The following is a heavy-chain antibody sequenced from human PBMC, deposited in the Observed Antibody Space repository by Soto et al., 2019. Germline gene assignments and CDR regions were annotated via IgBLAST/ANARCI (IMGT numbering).Heavy chain of an antibody. CDR1: GYTFTGSD. V-gene: IGHV1-2*02. J-gene: IGHJ4*02. CDR3: ARDRNHIVVVPAATYYFDY. CDR2: INPNSGGT. Sequence: GASVKVSCKASGYTFTGSDMHWVRQAPGHGLEWMGWINPNSGGTNYAQKFQGRVTMTRDTSISTAYMELSRLRSDDTAVYYCARDRNHIVVVPAATYYFDYWGQGTLVTVSS. D-gene: IGHD2-2*01.